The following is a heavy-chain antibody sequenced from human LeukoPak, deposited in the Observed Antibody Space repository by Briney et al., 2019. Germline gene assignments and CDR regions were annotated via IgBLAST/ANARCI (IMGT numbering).Heavy chain of an antibody. V-gene: IGHV3-23*01. Sequence: PGGSLRLSCAASGFTFTTYAMSWVRQAPGKGLEWVSTVSGGGGSTYYTDSVRSRFTISTDNSKNTLYMQMTSLRAADPAVYYCAKEIYCGGHRLTDAPSGQGTLVTVSS. CDR2: VSGGGGST. J-gene: IGHJ5*02. CDR1: GFTFTTYA. CDR3: AKEIYCGGHRLTDAP. D-gene: IGHD2-21*02.